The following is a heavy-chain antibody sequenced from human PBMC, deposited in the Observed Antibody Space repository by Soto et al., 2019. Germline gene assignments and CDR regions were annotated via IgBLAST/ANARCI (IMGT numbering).Heavy chain of an antibody. CDR2: ISAYNGNT. J-gene: IGHJ4*02. Sequence: ASVKVSCKASGYTFTSYGISWVRQAPGQGLEWMGWISAYNGNTNYAQKLQGRVTMTTDTSTSTAYMELRSLRSDDTAVYYCARVGGLYYGDYSSPLDYWGQGTLVTVSS. CDR1: GYTFTSYG. CDR3: ARVGGLYYGDYSSPLDY. V-gene: IGHV1-18*01. D-gene: IGHD4-17*01.